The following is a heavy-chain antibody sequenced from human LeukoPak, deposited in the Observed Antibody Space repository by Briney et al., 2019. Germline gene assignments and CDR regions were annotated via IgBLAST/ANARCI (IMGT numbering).Heavy chain of an antibody. CDR3: ARAVSSTSAEYYYYMDV. CDR2: IHYSGST. CDR1: GGSISSYY. D-gene: IGHD2-2*01. V-gene: IGHV4-59*12. J-gene: IGHJ6*03. Sequence: SETLSLTCTVSGGSISSYYWSWIRQPPGKGLEWIGYIHYSGSTNYNPSLKSRVTISVDTSKNQFSLKLSSVTAADTALYYCARAVSSTSAEYYYYMDVWGKGTTVTVSS.